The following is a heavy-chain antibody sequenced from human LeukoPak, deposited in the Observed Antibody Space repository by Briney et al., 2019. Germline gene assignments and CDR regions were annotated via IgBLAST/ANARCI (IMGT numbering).Heavy chain of an antibody. Sequence: PGGSLRLSCAASGFTFDDYAMHWVRQAPGKGLEWVSGISWNSGSLAYADSVKGRFTISRDNAKNSLYLQMNSLRTEDTALYYCARGLGGDQGYFDLWGRGTLATVSS. CDR2: ISWNSGSL. CDR1: GFTFDDYA. V-gene: IGHV3-9*01. D-gene: IGHD3-10*01. J-gene: IGHJ2*01. CDR3: ARGLGGDQGYFDL.